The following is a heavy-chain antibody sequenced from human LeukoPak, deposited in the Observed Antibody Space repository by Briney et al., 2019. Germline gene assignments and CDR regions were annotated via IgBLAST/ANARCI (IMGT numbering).Heavy chain of an antibody. CDR2: ISSSGSTI. Sequence: GGPLRLSCAASGFTFSSYEMNWVRQAPGKGLEWVSYISSSGSTIYYADSVKGRFTISRDNAKNSLYLQMNSLRAEDTAVYYCALLAIVGATTNFDYWGQGTLVTVSS. V-gene: IGHV3-48*03. CDR1: GFTFSSYE. D-gene: IGHD1-26*01. J-gene: IGHJ4*02. CDR3: ALLAIVGATTNFDY.